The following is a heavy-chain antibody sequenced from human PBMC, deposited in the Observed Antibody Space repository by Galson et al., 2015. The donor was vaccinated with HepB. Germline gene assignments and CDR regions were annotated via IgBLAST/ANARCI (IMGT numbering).Heavy chain of an antibody. D-gene: IGHD4-17*01. CDR1: GYTFTSYD. V-gene: IGHV1-8*01. CDR3: ARGRLYGDTNWFDP. CDR2: MNPNSGNT. Sequence: SVKVSCKASGYTFTSYDINWVRQATGQGLEWMGWMNPNSGNTGYAQKFQGRVTVTRNTSISTTYMELSSLRSEDTAVYYCARGRLYGDTNWFDPWGQGTLVTVSS. J-gene: IGHJ5*02.